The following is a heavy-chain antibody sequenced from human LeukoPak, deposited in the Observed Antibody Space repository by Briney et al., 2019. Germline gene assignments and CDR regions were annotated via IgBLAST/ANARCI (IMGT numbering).Heavy chain of an antibody. D-gene: IGHD3-9*01. V-gene: IGHV3-74*01. Sequence: QPGGSLRLSCAASGFTFSSYWMHWVRQAPGKGLVWVSRINSDGRSIDYVDSVKGRLTISRDNAKNTLYLHMNSLRVEDTAVYYCARGHLSQDILTDYLTLFDYWGQGTLVTVSS. CDR2: INSDGRSI. CDR1: GFTFSSYW. CDR3: ARGHLSQDILTDYLTLFDY. J-gene: IGHJ4*02.